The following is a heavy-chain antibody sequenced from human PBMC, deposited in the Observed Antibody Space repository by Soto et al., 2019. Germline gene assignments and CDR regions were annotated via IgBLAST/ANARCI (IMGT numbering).Heavy chain of an antibody. CDR3: ARGNYDSSGVFDY. D-gene: IGHD3-22*01. V-gene: IGHV3-33*01. CDR1: GFTFSSYG. J-gene: IGHJ4*02. CDR2: IWYDGSNK. Sequence: QVQLVESGGGVVQPGRSLRLSCAASGFTFSSYGMHWVRQAPGKGLEWVAVIWYDGSNKYYADSVKGRFTISRDNSKNTRYLQMNSLRAEDTAVYYCARGNYDSSGVFDYWGQGTLVTVSS.